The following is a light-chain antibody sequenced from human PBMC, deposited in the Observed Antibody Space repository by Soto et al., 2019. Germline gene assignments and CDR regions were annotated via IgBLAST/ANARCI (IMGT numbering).Light chain of an antibody. CDR1: QSVSSSY. J-gene: IGKJ1*01. Sequence: EIVLTQSPGTLSLSPGERATLSCRASQSVSSSYLAWYQHKPSQPPRLLIYGASNRATGIPDRFSGSGSGTDFTLTISRVEPEDFAVYYCQQYGISPRTFGQGTKVEIK. CDR2: GAS. CDR3: QQYGISPRT. V-gene: IGKV3-20*01.